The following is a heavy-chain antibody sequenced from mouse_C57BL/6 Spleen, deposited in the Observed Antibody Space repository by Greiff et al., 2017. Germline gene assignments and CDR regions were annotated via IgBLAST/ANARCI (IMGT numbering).Heavy chain of an antibody. Sequence: VQLQQPGAELVKPGASVKMSCKASGYTFTSYWITWVKQRPGQGLEWIGDIYPGSGSTNYNEKFKSKATLTVDTSSSTAYMQLSSLTSEDSAVYYCARDSIYDYDGNFDYWGQGTTLTVSS. CDR2: IYPGSGST. D-gene: IGHD2-4*01. V-gene: IGHV1-55*01. CDR1: GYTFTSYW. CDR3: ARDSIYDYDGNFDY. J-gene: IGHJ2*01.